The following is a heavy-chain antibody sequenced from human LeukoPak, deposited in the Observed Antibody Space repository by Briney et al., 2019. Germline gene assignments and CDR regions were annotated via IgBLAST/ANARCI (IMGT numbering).Heavy chain of an antibody. J-gene: IGHJ4*02. Sequence: SSETLFLTCAVSGYSISSGYYWGWIRQPPGKGLEWIGSIYHSGSTYYNPSLKSRVTISVDTSKNQFSLKLSSVTAADTAVYYCARHSLSTVTIDYWGQGTLVTVSS. CDR1: GYSISSGYY. V-gene: IGHV4-38-2*01. CDR3: ARHSLSTVTIDY. D-gene: IGHD4-17*01. CDR2: IYHSGST.